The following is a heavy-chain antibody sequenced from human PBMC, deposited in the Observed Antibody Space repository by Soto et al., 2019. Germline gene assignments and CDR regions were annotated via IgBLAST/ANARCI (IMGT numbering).Heavy chain of an antibody. CDR3: ARDKDWAFDY. V-gene: IGHV3-48*03. CDR1: GFTFSSYG. CDR2: ISKSGTTT. J-gene: IGHJ4*02. D-gene: IGHD3-9*01. Sequence: GGFLRLSCVASGFTFSSYGMNCVRQGPGKGLEWLSFISKSGTTTYYADSVKGRFTISRDNAKNSVFLLLNSLRAEDTAVYYCARDKDWAFDYWGQGTLVTVSS.